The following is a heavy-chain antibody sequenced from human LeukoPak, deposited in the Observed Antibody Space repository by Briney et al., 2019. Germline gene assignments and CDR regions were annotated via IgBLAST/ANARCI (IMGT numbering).Heavy chain of an antibody. D-gene: IGHD2-2*01. CDR3: ARVVPAAIDY. V-gene: IGHV3-23*01. CDR1: GFSFGSEA. CDR2: ISPGGGTT. Sequence: GGSLRLSCVVSGFSFGSEAMSWVRQAPGRGLEWVSSISPGGGTTYYADSVKGRFTISRDNSENTLYVEMNSLRAEDTAIYYCARVVPAAIDYWGQGTLVTVSS. J-gene: IGHJ4*02.